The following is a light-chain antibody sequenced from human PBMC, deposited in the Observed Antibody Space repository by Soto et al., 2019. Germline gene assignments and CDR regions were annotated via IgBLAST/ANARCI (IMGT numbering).Light chain of an antibody. Sequence: EIVLTQSPATLSLSPGERATLSCRASQSVSSYLAWYQQKPGQAPRLLIYDASNRANGIPARFSGSGSGTAFTLTTSSLEPEDFAVYYCQQRSNLITFGQGTRLEIQ. CDR2: DAS. CDR1: QSVSSY. V-gene: IGKV3-11*01. J-gene: IGKJ5*01. CDR3: QQRSNLIT.